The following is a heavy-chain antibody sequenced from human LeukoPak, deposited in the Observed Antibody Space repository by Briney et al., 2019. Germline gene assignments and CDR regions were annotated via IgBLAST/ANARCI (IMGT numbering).Heavy chain of an antibody. CDR1: GFTSDDYA. CDR2: ISWNSGSI. D-gene: IGHD6-13*01. J-gene: IGHJ4*02. V-gene: IGHV3-9*02. CDR3: AKEGQQLALDY. Sequence: GGSLRLSCAASGFTSDDYAMHWVRQAPGKGLEWVSGISWNSGSIGYADSVKGRFTISRDNAKNSLYLQMNSLRAEDMALYYCAKEGQQLALDYWGQGTLVTVSS.